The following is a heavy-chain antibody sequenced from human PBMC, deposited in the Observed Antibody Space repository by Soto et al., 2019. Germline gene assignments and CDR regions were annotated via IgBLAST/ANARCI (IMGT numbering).Heavy chain of an antibody. V-gene: IGHV3-33*01. D-gene: IGHD1-26*01. Sequence: QVQLVESGGGVVQPGRSLRLSCAASGFTFSSYGMQWVRQAPGKGLEWVAVIWYDGSNKYYADSVKGRFTISRDNSKNTLYLQMNSLRAEDTAVYYCAREKGGSYLEYFDYWGQGTLVTVSS. CDR2: IWYDGSNK. CDR1: GFTFSSYG. CDR3: AREKGGSYLEYFDY. J-gene: IGHJ4*02.